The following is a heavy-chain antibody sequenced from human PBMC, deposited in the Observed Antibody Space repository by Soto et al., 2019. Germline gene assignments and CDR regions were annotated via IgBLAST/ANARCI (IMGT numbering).Heavy chain of an antibody. Sequence: EVQLVQSGAEVKKPGESLRISCKGSGYSFTSYWISWVRQMPGKGLEWMGRIDPSDSYTNYSPSFQGHVTISADKSISTAYLQWSSLKASDTAMYYCASASRSGYYKNYFDYWGQGTLVTVSS. CDR2: IDPSDSYT. V-gene: IGHV5-10-1*03. D-gene: IGHD3-3*01. J-gene: IGHJ4*02. CDR1: GYSFTSYW. CDR3: ASASRSGYYKNYFDY.